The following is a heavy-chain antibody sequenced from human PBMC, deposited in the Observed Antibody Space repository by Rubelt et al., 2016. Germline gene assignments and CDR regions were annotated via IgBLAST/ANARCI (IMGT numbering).Heavy chain of an antibody. Sequence: QVQLVQSGAEVKKPGASVKVSCKASGYTFTSYAMHWVRQAPGQSFGWMGGITAGKGNQKISKKFQGRGTITRDTSASTAYMELSSLRSEDTAVYYCARAQRIRLLMVYAPTFDYWGQGTLVTVSS. V-gene: IGHV1-3*01. D-gene: IGHD2-8*01. CDR3: ARAQRIRLLMVYAPTFDY. CDR2: ITAGKGNQ. J-gene: IGHJ4*02. CDR1: GYTFTSYA.